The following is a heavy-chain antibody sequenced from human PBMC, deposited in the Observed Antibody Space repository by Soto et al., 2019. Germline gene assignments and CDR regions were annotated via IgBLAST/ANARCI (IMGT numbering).Heavy chain of an antibody. CDR2: IKQDGSEK. Sequence: GGSLRLSCVVSGFTFSSYWMNWVRQAPGKGLEGVANIKQDGSEKYYVDSAKGRFTISRDNAKNSLYLQMNSLSAEDTAIYYCATSRTFDYWGQGTLVTVSS. J-gene: IGHJ4*02. V-gene: IGHV3-7*01. CDR3: ATSRTFDY. D-gene: IGHD6-13*01. CDR1: GFTFSSYW.